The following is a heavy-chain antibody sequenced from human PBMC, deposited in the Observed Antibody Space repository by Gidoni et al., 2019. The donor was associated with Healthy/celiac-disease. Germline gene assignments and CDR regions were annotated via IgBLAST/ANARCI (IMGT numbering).Heavy chain of an antibody. J-gene: IGHJ5*02. CDR2: IYYSGST. CDR3: ARDAPEATGGRLWFDP. Sequence: QVQLQESGPGLVKPSQTLSLTCTVSGGSISSGGYYWSWIRQHPGKGLEWIGYIYYSGSTYYNPSLKSRVTISVDTSKNQFSLKLSSVTAADTAVYYCARDAPEATGGRLWFDPWGQGTLVTVSS. V-gene: IGHV4-31*03. CDR1: GGSISSGGYY. D-gene: IGHD4-4*01.